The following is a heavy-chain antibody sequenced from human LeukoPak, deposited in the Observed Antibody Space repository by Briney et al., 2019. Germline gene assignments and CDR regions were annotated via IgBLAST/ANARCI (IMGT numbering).Heavy chain of an antibody. CDR1: GYTFTGYY. J-gene: IGHJ4*02. D-gene: IGHD2-2*02. Sequence: GASVKVSCKASGYTFTGYYMHWVRQAPGQGLEWMGWINPNSGGTNYAQKFQGRVTMTRDTSISTAYMELSRLRSDDTAVYYCARVLGYCSSTSCYTAVIFDYWGQGTLVTVSS. CDR3: ARVLGYCSSTSCYTAVIFDY. V-gene: IGHV1-2*02. CDR2: INPNSGGT.